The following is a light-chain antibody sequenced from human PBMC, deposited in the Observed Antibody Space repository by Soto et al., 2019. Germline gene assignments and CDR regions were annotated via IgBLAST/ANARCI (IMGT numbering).Light chain of an antibody. Sequence: IVLTQTPSTLSLSPGERATLSCRASQSVSSSYLAWYQQKPGQAPRLLIYGASSRATGIPDRFSGSGSGTDFTLTISRLEPEDFAVYYCQQNGSSPATFGRGTKVDIK. CDR2: GAS. CDR1: QSVSSSY. J-gene: IGKJ4*02. V-gene: IGKV3-20*01. CDR3: QQNGSSPAT.